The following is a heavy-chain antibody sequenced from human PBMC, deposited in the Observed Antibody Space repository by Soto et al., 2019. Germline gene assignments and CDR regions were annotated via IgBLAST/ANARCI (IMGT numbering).Heavy chain of an antibody. D-gene: IGHD2-21*01. CDR3: ARKVVGSTSRPDYWYFDL. J-gene: IGHJ2*01. CDR2: ISGGGDAT. V-gene: IGHV3-23*01. CDR1: GFTFINYA. Sequence: EVQLLESGGDSVQPGGSVRLSCAGSGFTFINYAMNWVRQAPGKGLEWVSTISGGGDATFFADSVRGRFTFSRHNSKNTVTLQMNRLGVDDTAVYYCARKVVGSTSRPDYWYFDLWGRGTLVTVSS.